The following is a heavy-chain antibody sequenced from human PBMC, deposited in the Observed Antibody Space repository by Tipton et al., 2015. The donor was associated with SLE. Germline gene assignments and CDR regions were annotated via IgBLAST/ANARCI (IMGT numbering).Heavy chain of an antibody. J-gene: IGHJ4*02. V-gene: IGHV4-59*11. CDR2: IYSRGST. Sequence: TLSLTCNVSGGSISSHYLSWIRQPPGKGLEWIGYIYSRGSTNYNPSLKSRVTMSVDTSKDQFSLKLNSVTAADTAIYYCARISFGGYADYFDYWGQGILVTVSS. CDR3: ARISFGGYADYFDY. CDR1: GGSISSHY. D-gene: IGHD5-12*01.